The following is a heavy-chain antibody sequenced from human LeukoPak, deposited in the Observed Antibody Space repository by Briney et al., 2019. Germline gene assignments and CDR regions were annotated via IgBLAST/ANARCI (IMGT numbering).Heavy chain of an antibody. CDR2: IYYSGST. V-gene: IGHV4-31*03. CDR3: ARDRLVGGGRAFDI. J-gene: IGHJ3*02. Sequence: PSQTLSLTCTVSGGSISSGGYYWSWIRQHPGKGLGWIGYIYYSGSTYYNPSLKSRVTISVDTSKNQFSLKLSSVTAADTAVYYCARDRLVGGGRAFDIWGQGTMVTVSS. D-gene: IGHD1-26*01. CDR1: GGSISSGGYY.